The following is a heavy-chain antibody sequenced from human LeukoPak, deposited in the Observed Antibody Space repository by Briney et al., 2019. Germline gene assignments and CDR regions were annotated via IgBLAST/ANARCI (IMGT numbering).Heavy chain of an antibody. J-gene: IGHJ4*02. CDR2: ISGGGGST. Sequence: PGGSLRLSCAASGFTFSSYAMSWVRQAPGKGLEWVSAISGGGGSTYYADSVKGRFTISRDNSKKKLYVKMNSLRAEDTAIYYCANRNSGSYGYWGQGTLVSLSS. D-gene: IGHD1-26*01. V-gene: IGHV3-23*01. CDR3: ANRNSGSYGY. CDR1: GFTFSSYA.